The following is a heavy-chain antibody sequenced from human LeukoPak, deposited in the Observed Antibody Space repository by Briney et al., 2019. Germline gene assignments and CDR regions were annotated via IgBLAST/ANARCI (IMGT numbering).Heavy chain of an antibody. CDR1: GGSFSGYY. J-gene: IGHJ6*03. CDR3: ARHPPPIDSGSYRNYYYYYMDV. D-gene: IGHD1-26*01. V-gene: IGHV4-34*01. Sequence: PSETLSLTCAVYGGSFSGYYWSWIRQPPGKGLEWIGEINHSGSTNYNPSLKSRVTISVDTSKNQFSLKLSSVTAADTAVYYCARHPPPIDSGSYRNYYYYYMDVWGKGTTVTISS. CDR2: INHSGST.